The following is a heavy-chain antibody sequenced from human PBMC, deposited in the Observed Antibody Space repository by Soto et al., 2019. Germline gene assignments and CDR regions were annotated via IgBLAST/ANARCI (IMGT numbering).Heavy chain of an antibody. D-gene: IGHD6-13*01. CDR3: VLAAAGTFAEYFQH. CDR2: MWYDGTNE. CDR1: GFTFSTYG. J-gene: IGHJ1*01. Sequence: GSLRLSCAASGFTFSTYGMHWVRQAPGKGLEWVAVMWYDGTNEKYADSVKGRFTISRDNSKSTLYLQMNSLRAEDTAVYYCVLAAAGTFAEYFQHWGQGTLVTVSS. V-gene: IGHV3-33*03.